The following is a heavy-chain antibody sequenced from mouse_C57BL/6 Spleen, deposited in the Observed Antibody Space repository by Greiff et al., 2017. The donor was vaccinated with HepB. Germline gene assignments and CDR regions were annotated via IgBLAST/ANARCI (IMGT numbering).Heavy chain of an antibody. J-gene: IGHJ1*03. CDR2: ISSGSSTI. V-gene: IGHV5-17*01. Sequence: EVKLVESGGGLVKPGGSLKLSCAASGFTFSDYGMHWVRQAPEKGLEWVAYISSGSSTIYYADTVKGRFTISRDNAKNTLFLQMTSLRSEDTAMYYGARSLRSNFDVWGTGTTVTVSS. CDR3: ARSLRSNFDV. CDR1: GFTFSDYG. D-gene: IGHD1-1*01.